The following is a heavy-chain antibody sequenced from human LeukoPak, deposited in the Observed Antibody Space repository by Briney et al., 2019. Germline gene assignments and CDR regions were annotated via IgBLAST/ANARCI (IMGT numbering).Heavy chain of an antibody. J-gene: IGHJ4*02. Sequence: PGGSLRLSCAASGFTFSSYSMNWVRQAPGKGLEWVSYISSSGSSIYYADSVKGRFTISTDDAKNSLYLQMNSLRAEDTALYYCARLSYGAFDYWGQGTLVTVSS. D-gene: IGHD4/OR15-4a*01. CDR2: ISSSGSSI. CDR3: ARLSYGAFDY. CDR1: GFTFSSYS. V-gene: IGHV3-21*05.